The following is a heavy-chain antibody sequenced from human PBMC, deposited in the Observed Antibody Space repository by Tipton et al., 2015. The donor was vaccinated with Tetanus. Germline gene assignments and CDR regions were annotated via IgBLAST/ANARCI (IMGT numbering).Heavy chain of an antibody. V-gene: IGHV3-33*01. CDR1: GFSFSSYG. J-gene: IGHJ4*02. CDR3: AREADCSGGSCYSGDFDY. CDR2: IWYDGSDR. D-gene: IGHD2-15*01. Sequence: AASGFSFSSYGMHWVRQAPGKGLEWVSVIWYDGSDRYYADSVKGRFTISRDNSKNMLYLQMNSLRAEDTAGYYCAREADCSGGSCYSGDFDYWGQGTLVTVSS.